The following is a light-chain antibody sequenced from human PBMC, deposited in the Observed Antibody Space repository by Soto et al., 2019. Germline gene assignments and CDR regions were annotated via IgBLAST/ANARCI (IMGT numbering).Light chain of an antibody. CDR3: QVWDSSSDHPGGYV. CDR1: NIGSKS. V-gene: IGLV3-21*02. Sequence: SYELTQPPSVSVAPGQTARITCGGNNIGSKSVHWYQQKPGQAPVLVVYDDSYRPSGIPERFSGSNSGNTATLTISRVEAGDEADYYCQVWDSSSDHPGGYVFGTGTKLTVL. CDR2: DDS. J-gene: IGLJ1*01.